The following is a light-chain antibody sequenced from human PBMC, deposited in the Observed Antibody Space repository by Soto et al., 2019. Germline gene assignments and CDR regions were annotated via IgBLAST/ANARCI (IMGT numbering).Light chain of an antibody. J-gene: IGLJ2*01. Sequence: QSVLTQPASVSGSPGQSITISCTGTSNHVGANNYVSWYQHHPGKAPKILIYEAGNRASGVSHRFSGSKSGNTASLTISGLQAEDEADYFCTSYTTTSPLVFGGGTKVTVL. CDR2: EAG. V-gene: IGLV2-14*01. CDR1: SNHVGANNY. CDR3: TSYTTTSPLV.